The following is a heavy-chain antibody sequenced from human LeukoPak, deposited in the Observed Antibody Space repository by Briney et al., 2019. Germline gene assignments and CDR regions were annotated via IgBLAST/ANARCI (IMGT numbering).Heavy chain of an antibody. J-gene: IGHJ4*02. V-gene: IGHV3-30-3*01. Sequence: PGRSLRLSCAASGFTFTNYDMHWVRQAPGTGLEWVTLTSFDGTNRHYADPVRGRFTVSRDNSKDTLYLQINSLRPEDTAIYFCVGDLYPSQYTILTGPFDLWGQGTRVTVSS. CDR1: GFTFTNYD. CDR3: VGDLYPSQYTILTGPFDL. CDR2: TSFDGTNR. D-gene: IGHD3-9*01.